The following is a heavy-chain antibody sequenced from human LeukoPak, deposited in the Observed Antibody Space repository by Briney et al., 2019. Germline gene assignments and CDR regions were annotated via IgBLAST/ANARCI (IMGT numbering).Heavy chain of an antibody. CDR3: AKEIAAAGTPDAFDI. J-gene: IGHJ3*02. CDR2: ISNDGSSK. Sequence: GGSLRLSCVASGFTFSSYVMHWVRQAPGKGLEWVAVISNDGSSKTYADSVKGRFTISRDNSKNTLYLQMNSLRAEDTAVYYCAKEIAAAGTPDAFDIWGQGTMVTVSS. CDR1: GFTFSSYV. V-gene: IGHV3-30-3*01. D-gene: IGHD6-13*01.